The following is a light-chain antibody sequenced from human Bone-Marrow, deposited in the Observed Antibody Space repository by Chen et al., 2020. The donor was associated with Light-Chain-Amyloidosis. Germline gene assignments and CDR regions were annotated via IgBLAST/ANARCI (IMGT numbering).Light chain of an antibody. CDR3: QQYGTSPLP. Sequence: IVLTQSSGTLSLSPGEGANLTCWASQTISSNYFTWYQRKVGQAHLLHIYGSSIRATGIPDRFNDGWSGTDFTLTISRLEPEDFAMYCCQQYGTSPLPFGGGTKVEIK. CDR1: QTISSNY. V-gene: IGKV3-20*01. CDR2: GSS. J-gene: IGKJ4*01.